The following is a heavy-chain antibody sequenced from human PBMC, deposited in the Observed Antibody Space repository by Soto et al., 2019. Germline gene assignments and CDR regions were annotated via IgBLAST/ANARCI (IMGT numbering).Heavy chain of an antibody. J-gene: IGHJ4*02. CDR2: IKQDGSEK. D-gene: IGHD6-13*01. CDR3: ARVIIAAAGTHFDY. Sequence: GGSLRLSCAASGFTFSSYWMSWVRQAPGKGLEWVANIKQDGSEKYYVDSVKGRFTISRDNAKNSLYLQMNSLRAEDTAVYYCARVIIAAAGTHFDYWGQGTLVTVSS. V-gene: IGHV3-7*03. CDR1: GFTFSSYW.